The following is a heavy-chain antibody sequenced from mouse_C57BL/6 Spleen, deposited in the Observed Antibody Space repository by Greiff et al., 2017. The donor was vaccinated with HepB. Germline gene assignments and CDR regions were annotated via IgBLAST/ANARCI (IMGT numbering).Heavy chain of an antibody. D-gene: IGHD1-1*01. J-gene: IGHJ1*03. CDR1: GFSLTSYA. V-gene: IGHV2-9-1*01. CDR2: IWTGGGT. Sequence: VQLVESGPGLVAPSQSLSIPCTVSGFSLTSYAISWVRQPPGKGLEWLGVIWTGGGTNYNSALKSRLSISKDNSKSQVFLKMNSLQTDDTARYYCARIYGSSLYWYFDVWGTGTTVTVSS. CDR3: ARIYGSSLYWYFDV.